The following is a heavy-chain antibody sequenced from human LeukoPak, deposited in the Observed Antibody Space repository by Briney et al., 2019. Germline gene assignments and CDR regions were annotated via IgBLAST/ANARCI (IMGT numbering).Heavy chain of an antibody. Sequence: GGSLRLSCAASGFTFSSYSMSWVRQAPGKGLEWVSYISSSSSTIYYADSVKGRFTISRDNAKNSLYLQMNSLRAEDTAVYYCARVLDRIAAAVYFDYWGQGTLVTVSS. CDR1: GFTFSSYS. D-gene: IGHD6-13*01. V-gene: IGHV3-48*01. CDR2: ISSSSSTI. CDR3: ARVLDRIAAAVYFDY. J-gene: IGHJ4*02.